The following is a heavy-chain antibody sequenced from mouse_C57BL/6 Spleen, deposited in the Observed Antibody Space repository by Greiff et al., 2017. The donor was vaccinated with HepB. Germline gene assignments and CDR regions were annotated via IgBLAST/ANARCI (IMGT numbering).Heavy chain of an antibody. J-gene: IGHJ2*01. CDR3: AKSNGGRMDY. Sequence: EVQLQQSGPELVKPGASVKISCKASGYTFTDYYMNWVKQSHGKSLEWIGDINPNNGGTSYNQKFKGKATLTVDTSSRTAYMELRSLTSEDSAVYYCAKSNGGRMDYWGQGTTLTVSS. CDR1: GYTFTDYY. D-gene: IGHD4-1*01. CDR2: INPNNGGT. V-gene: IGHV1-26*01.